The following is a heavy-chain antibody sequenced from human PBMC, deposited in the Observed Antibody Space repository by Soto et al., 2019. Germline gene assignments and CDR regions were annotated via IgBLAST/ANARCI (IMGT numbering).Heavy chain of an antibody. CDR3: VRGAPVDYDSSGYIIDY. V-gene: IGHV1-69*13. CDR1: GGTFSSYA. Sequence: ASVKVSCKASGGTFSSYAISWVRQAPGQGLEWMGGIIPIFGTANYAQKFQGRVTITADESTSTAYMELSSLRSEDTAVYYCVRGAPVDYDSSGYIIDYWGQGNLVTVSS. CDR2: IIPIFGTA. J-gene: IGHJ4*02. D-gene: IGHD3-22*01.